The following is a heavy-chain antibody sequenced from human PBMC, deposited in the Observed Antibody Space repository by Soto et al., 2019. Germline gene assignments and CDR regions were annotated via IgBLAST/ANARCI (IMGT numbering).Heavy chain of an antibody. CDR1: GYTFINYY. CDR3: ARDLAAGDY. CDR2: FNPTSGST. V-gene: IGHV1-46*01. J-gene: IGHJ4*02. Sequence: QVQLVQSGAEVKKPGASVKLSCKASGYTFINYYIHWVRQAPGQGLEWMGIFNPTSGSTNYAPKFQGRVTLTMDTSTRTVYMELSRLRFDDTAVYYCARDLAAGDYWGQGTLVTVSS. D-gene: IGHD6-13*01.